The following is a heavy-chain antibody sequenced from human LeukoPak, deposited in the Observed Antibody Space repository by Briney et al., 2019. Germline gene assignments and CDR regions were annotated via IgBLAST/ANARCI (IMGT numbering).Heavy chain of an antibody. CDR3: ARGNDILTGDDDAFDI. D-gene: IGHD3-9*01. CDR2: INYSGST. J-gene: IGHJ3*02. Sequence: PETLSLTCAVYGGSFSVYYSSCIPETPRKRLEWSVEINYSGSTNYNPSLKSRVTISVDTSKNQFSLKLSSVTAADTAVYYCARGNDILTGDDDAFDIWGQGTMVTVSS. V-gene: IGHV4-34*01. CDR1: GGSFSVYY.